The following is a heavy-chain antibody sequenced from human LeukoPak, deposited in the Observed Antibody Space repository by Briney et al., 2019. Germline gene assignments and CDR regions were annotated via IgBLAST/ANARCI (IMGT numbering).Heavy chain of an antibody. Sequence: SETLSLTCTVSGGSISSYYWSWIRQPPGKGLEWIGYIYYSGSTYYNPSLKSRVTISVDRSKNQFSLKLSSVTAADTAVYYCARGLRDGYNSNWFDPWGQGTLVTVSS. CDR3: ARGLRDGYNSNWFDP. V-gene: IGHV4-59*12. CDR1: GGSISSYY. CDR2: IYYSGST. D-gene: IGHD1-1*01. J-gene: IGHJ5*02.